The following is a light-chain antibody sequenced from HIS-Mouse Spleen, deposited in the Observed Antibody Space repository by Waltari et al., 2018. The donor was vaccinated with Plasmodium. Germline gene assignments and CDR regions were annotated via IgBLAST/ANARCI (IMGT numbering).Light chain of an antibody. J-gene: IGLJ1*01. V-gene: IGLV2-11*01. Sequence: QSALTQPSSVSGSPGQSVTISCTGTSSDVGCYHSVSWYQQHPGKAPKLIIYDVSKRPSGVPDRFSGSKSGNTASLTISGLQAEDEADYYCCSYAGSYTYVFGTGTKVTVL. CDR3: CSYAGSYTYV. CDR1: SSDVGCYHS. CDR2: DVS.